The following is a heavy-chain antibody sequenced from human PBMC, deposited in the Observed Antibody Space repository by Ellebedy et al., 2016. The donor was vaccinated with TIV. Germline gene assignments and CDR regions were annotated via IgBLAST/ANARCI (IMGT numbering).Heavy chain of an antibody. CDR2: IYYSGST. Sequence: SETLSLTXTVSGGSISSGGYYWSWIRQHPGKGLEWIGYIYYSGSTYYNPSLKSRVTISVDTSKNQFSLKLSSVTAADTAVYYCARVMPPSRDILTGYIFDYWGQGTLVTVSS. CDR1: GGSISSGGYY. V-gene: IGHV4-31*03. CDR3: ARVMPPSRDILTGYIFDY. D-gene: IGHD3-9*01. J-gene: IGHJ4*02.